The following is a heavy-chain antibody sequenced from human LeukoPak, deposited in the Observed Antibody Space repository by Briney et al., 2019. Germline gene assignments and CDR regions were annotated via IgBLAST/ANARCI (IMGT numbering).Heavy chain of an antibody. CDR2: IIPIFGTA. D-gene: IGHD5-18*01. V-gene: IGHV1-69*13. Sequence: SVKVSCKASGGTFSSYAISWVRQAPGQGLEWMGGIIPIFGTANYAQKLQGRVTITADESTSTAYMELSSLRSEDTAVYYCARDQAAMVTNAFDIWGQGTMVTVSS. CDR3: ARDQAAMVTNAFDI. CDR1: GGTFSSYA. J-gene: IGHJ3*02.